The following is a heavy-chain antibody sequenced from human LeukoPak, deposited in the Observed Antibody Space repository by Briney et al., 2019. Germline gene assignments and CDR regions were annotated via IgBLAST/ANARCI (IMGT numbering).Heavy chain of an antibody. CDR2: IYYTET. V-gene: IGHV4-59*02. J-gene: IGHJ4*02. Sequence: PSETLSLTCTVSGGSVSSYYWSWIRQSPGKGLEWIGYIYYTETSYNPSLNSRVTISAHTSKNQLSLKFYSVTAAATAVYYFGGGYWTGYNHLDFWGQGTLVTVSS. CDR3: GGGYWTGYNHLDF. CDR1: GGSVSSYY. D-gene: IGHD3/OR15-3a*01.